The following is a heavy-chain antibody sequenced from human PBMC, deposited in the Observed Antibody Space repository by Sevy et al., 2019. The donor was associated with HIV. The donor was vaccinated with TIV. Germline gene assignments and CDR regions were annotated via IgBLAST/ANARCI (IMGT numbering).Heavy chain of an antibody. V-gene: IGHV4-39*01. CDR2: MYYSVST. J-gene: IGHJ4*02. Sequence: SETLSLTCTVSGGSISSSGSYWGWIRQPPGKGLEWIGSMYYSVSTYHSPSLKTRITISVDTSKNQFSLRLSSVIAADTAVYYCARHRDYVTMARGIDQWGQGTLVTVSS. CDR1: GGSISSSGSY. CDR3: ARHRDYVTMARGIDQ. D-gene: IGHD3-10*01.